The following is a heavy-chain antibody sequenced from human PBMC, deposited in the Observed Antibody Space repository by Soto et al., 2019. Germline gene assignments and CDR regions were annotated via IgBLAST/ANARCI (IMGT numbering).Heavy chain of an antibody. CDR2: IYDSGLT. CDR1: GGSVGSGEYY. Sequence: QVQLQESGPGLVKPSQTLSLACTVSGGSVGSGEYYYSWIRQPPGKGLEWIGYIYDSGLTNYTPSLTGRVTMSLDRSTNQVSLKLSSVTAADTAVYFCARDVAHGYTENVWGQGTMVTVSS. J-gene: IGHJ3*01. D-gene: IGHD5-18*01. V-gene: IGHV4-30-4*01. CDR3: ARDVAHGYTENV.